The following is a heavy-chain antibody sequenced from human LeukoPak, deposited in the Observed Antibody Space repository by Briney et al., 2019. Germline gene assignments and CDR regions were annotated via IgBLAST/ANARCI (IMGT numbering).Heavy chain of an antibody. J-gene: IGHJ3*02. Sequence: GGSLRLSCAASGFTFSSYEMNWVRQAPGKGLEYVSAISSNGGSTYYANSVKGRFTISRDNSKNTLYLQMGSLRAEDMAVYYCARDYDSSGYPDDAFDIWGQGTMVTVSS. V-gene: IGHV3-64*01. CDR2: ISSNGGST. D-gene: IGHD3-22*01. CDR1: GFTFSSYE. CDR3: ARDYDSSGYPDDAFDI.